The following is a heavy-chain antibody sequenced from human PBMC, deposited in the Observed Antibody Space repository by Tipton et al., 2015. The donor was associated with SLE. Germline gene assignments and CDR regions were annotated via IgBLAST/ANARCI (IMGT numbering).Heavy chain of an antibody. V-gene: IGHV4-38-2*02. Sequence: GLVKPSETLSLTCAVSGYSIISDYWWGWIRQTPGKGLQWIGNIYHRGNSYYKPSLKSRATISIDTSNNHFSLRLTSVTAADTAVYYCVRDDGAGPYYYGMDVWGQGTTVTVSS. CDR3: VRDDGAGPYYYGMDV. CDR2: IYHRGNS. CDR1: GYSIISDYW. J-gene: IGHJ6*02. D-gene: IGHD1-26*01.